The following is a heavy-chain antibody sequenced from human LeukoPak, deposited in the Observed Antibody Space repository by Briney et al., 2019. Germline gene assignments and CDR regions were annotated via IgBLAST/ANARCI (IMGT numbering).Heavy chain of an antibody. J-gene: IGHJ4*02. CDR2: IYYRGST. CDR1: GGSISSYY. V-gene: IGHV4-59*01. Sequence: SETLSLTCIVSGGSISSYYWSWMRQPPGKGLEWIGYIYYRGSTNYNPSLKSRVTISVDTSKNQFSLKLSSVTAADTAVYYCARHEGRYYYDSSGYYDYWGQGTLVTVSS. CDR3: ARHEGRYYYDSSGYYDY. D-gene: IGHD3-22*01.